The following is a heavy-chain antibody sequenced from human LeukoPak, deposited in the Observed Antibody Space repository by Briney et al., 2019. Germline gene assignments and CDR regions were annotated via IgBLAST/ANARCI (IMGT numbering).Heavy chain of an antibody. D-gene: IGHD5-24*01. CDR3: ACTATISSYDY. CDR1: GGSFSGYY. J-gene: IGHJ4*02. V-gene: IGHV4-34*01. Sequence: SETLSLTCAVYGGSFSGYYWSWIRQPPGKGLEWIGEINHSGSTNYNPSLKSRVTISVDTSKNQFSLKLSSVTAADTAVYYCACTATISSYDYWGQGTLVTVSS. CDR2: INHSGST.